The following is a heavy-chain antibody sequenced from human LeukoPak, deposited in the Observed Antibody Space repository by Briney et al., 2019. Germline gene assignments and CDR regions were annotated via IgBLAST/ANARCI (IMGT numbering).Heavy chain of an antibody. Sequence: SETLSLTCTVSGGSISNYYWSWIRQPPGKGLEWIGYIYNSGSTSYNPSLKSRVTISVDTSKNQFSLKLSSVTAADTAVYYCARDGYGAWFDPRGQGILVTVSS. CDR1: GGSISNYY. CDR3: ARDGYGAWFDP. D-gene: IGHD4-17*01. CDR2: IYNSGST. J-gene: IGHJ5*02. V-gene: IGHV4-59*01.